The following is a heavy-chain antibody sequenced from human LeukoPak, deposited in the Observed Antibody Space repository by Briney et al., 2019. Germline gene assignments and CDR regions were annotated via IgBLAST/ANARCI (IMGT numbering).Heavy chain of an antibody. V-gene: IGHV3-7*01. CDR3: ARDASGWSAY. CDR2: MNQDGSEK. D-gene: IGHD6-19*01. Sequence: HGESLKISCGASGFTISGYLMSWLRQAPGKGLEWVANMNQDGSEKYYVDSVEGRFTISRDNAKNSLYLQMSSLRAEDTAVYYCARDASGWSAYWGQGTLVTVSS. CDR1: GFTISGYL. J-gene: IGHJ4*02.